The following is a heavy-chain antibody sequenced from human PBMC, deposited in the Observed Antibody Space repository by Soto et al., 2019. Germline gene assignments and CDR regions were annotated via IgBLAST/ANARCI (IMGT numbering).Heavy chain of an antibody. CDR2: ISGSGGST. J-gene: IGHJ4*02. D-gene: IGHD3-10*01. V-gene: IGHV3-23*01. Sequence: EVQLLESGGGLVQPGGSLRLSCAASGFTFSSYAMSWVRQAPGKGLEWVSAISGSGGSTYYADPVKGRFTISRDNSKNRLKLHINSLEAEDTAVYYCAKLVTMDDGAKPPTYWCQGTLVTVSS. CDR3: AKLVTMDDGAKPPTY. CDR1: GFTFSSYA.